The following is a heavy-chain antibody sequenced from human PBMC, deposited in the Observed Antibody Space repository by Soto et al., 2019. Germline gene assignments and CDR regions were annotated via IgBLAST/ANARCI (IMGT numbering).Heavy chain of an antibody. CDR3: AKEGYSSSRASYPFDY. D-gene: IGHD6-6*01. CDR1: GFTFSSYA. Sequence: GGSLRLSCAASGFTFSSYAMSWVRQAPGKGLEWVSAISGSGGSTYYADSVKGRFTISRDNSKNTLYLQMNSLRAEDTAVYYCAKEGYSSSRASYPFDYWGQGTLVTVSS. CDR2: ISGSGGST. J-gene: IGHJ4*02. V-gene: IGHV3-23*01.